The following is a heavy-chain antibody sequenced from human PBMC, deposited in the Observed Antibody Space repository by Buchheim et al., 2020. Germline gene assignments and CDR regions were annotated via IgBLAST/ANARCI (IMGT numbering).Heavy chain of an antibody. V-gene: IGHV5-10-1*01. CDR2: IDPSDSYT. Sequence: EVQLVQSGAEVKKPGESLRISCKGSGYSFTSYWISWVRQMPGKGLEWMGRIDPSDSYTNYSPSFQGHVTISADKSISTAYLHWSGLRASDTAMYYCARHEASRYYGSTNWFDPWGQGTL. CDR1: GYSFTSYW. J-gene: IGHJ5*02. D-gene: IGHD3-10*01. CDR3: ARHEASRYYGSTNWFDP.